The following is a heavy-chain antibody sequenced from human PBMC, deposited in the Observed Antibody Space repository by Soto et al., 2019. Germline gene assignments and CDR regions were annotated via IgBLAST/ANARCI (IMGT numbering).Heavy chain of an antibody. V-gene: IGHV3-30*15. CDR2: MSYDGSDT. CDR3: TIVRVADSALDH. D-gene: IGHD3-10*02. CDR1: GFIFSNSA. J-gene: IGHJ4*02. Sequence: PGGSLRLSCVCSGFIFSNSAMHWVRQTPGKGLEWVAFMSYDGSDTFYADSVKGRFTISRDNSKNTLFLHMSNLRAEDTAMYYCTIVRVADSALDHWGQGTLVTVSS.